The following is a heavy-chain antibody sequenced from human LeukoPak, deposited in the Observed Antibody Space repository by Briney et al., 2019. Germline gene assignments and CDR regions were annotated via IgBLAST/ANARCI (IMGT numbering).Heavy chain of an antibody. CDR1: GGSISSYY. CDR2: IYYSGST. V-gene: IGHV4-59*01. Sequence: SETLSLTCTVSGGSISSYYWSWIRQPPGKGLEWIGYIYYSGSTNHNPSLKSRVTISVDTSKNQFSLKLSSVTAADTAVYYCVYSSSWYYFDYWGQGTLVTVSS. D-gene: IGHD6-13*01. J-gene: IGHJ4*02. CDR3: VYSSSWYYFDY.